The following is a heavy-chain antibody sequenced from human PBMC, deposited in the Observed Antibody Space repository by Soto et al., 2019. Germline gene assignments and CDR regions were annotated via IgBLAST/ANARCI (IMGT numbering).Heavy chain of an antibody. CDR2: IIPIFGTA. CDR1: GGPLSSYA. D-gene: IGHD2-2*01. J-gene: IGHJ5*02. V-gene: IGHV1-69*13. Sequence: SVKGSRKASGGPLSSYAISWVRQAPGQGPVWMGGIIPIFGTANYAQKFQGRVTITAAEPTSTAYMELSSLSFEDTAVYYCARDWVMVVVPAARYGWFDPWGQGTLVTVPS. CDR3: ARDWVMVVVPAARYGWFDP.